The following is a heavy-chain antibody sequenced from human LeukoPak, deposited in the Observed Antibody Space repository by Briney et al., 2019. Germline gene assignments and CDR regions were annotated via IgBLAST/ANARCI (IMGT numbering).Heavy chain of an antibody. CDR3: ARLISITIFGVVIIEGFDY. Sequence: ASVKVSCKASGYTFTSYGISWVRQAPGQGLEWMGWISAYNGNTNYAQKLQGRVTMTTDTSTSTAYMELRSLRSDDTAVYYCARLISITIFGVVIIEGFDYWGQGTLVTVSP. V-gene: IGHV1-18*01. CDR2: ISAYNGNT. D-gene: IGHD3-3*01. J-gene: IGHJ4*02. CDR1: GYTFTSYG.